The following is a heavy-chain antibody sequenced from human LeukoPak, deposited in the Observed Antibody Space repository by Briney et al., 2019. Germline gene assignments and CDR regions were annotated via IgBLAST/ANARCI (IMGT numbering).Heavy chain of an antibody. CDR2: INTNTGNP. CDR1: GYTFTSHA. J-gene: IGHJ4*02. V-gene: IGHV7-4-1*02. Sequence: ASVKVSCKASGYTFTSHAMNWVRQAPGQGLEWMGWINTNTGNPTYAQGFTGRFVLSLDTSVSTAYLQISSLKAEDTAVYYCAAMIVVAGAWGQGTLVTVSS. D-gene: IGHD3-22*01. CDR3: AAMIVVAGA.